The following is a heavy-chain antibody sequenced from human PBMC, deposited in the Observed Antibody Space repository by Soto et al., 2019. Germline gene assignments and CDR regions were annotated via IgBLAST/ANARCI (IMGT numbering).Heavy chain of an antibody. CDR3: AKDAVVVVPAVIRNWFDP. D-gene: IGHD2-2*01. CDR2: ISGFGDST. J-gene: IGHJ5*02. V-gene: IGHV3-23*01. CDR1: VFSFSSYG. Sequence: GGSLRLSCAASVFSFSSYGMSWVRQAPGKGLEWVSGISGFGDSTYYADSVKGRFTISRDNSENTLYLQMNSLRAEDTAVYFCAKDAVVVVPAVIRNWFDPWGQGTQVTVSS.